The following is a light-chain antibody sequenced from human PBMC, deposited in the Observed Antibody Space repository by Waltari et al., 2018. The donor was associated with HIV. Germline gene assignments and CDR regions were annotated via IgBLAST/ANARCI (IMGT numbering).Light chain of an antibody. CDR1: SSNVWGYIL. CDR2: DAN. CDR3: CSYMSGSTLV. V-gene: IGLV2-14*02. Sequence: QSALTQPASVSGSPGPSVTLPCTGTSSNVWGYILVSWYQQHPDKAPQLVIFDANTRPSGIPFRFSASKSSNTASLTISGLQPEDEADYYCCSYMSGSTLVFGGGTKVIV. J-gene: IGLJ3*02.